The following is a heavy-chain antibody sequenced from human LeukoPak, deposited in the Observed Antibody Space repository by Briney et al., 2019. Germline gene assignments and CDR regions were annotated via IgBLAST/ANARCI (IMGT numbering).Heavy chain of an antibody. V-gene: IGHV3-20*04. D-gene: IGHD3-3*01. Sequence: GGSLRLSCAASGFTFDDYGMSWVRQAPGKGLEWVSGINWNGGSTGYADSVKGRFTISRDNAKNSLYLQMNSLRAEDTALYYCARATARYDFWSGYIWGQGTMVTVSS. CDR3: ARATARYDFWSGYI. CDR2: INWNGGST. CDR1: GFTFDDYG. J-gene: IGHJ3*02.